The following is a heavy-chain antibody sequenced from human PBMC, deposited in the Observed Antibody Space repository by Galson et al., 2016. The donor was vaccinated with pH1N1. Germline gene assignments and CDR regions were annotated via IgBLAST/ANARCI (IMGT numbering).Heavy chain of an antibody. J-gene: IGHJ4*02. Sequence: CAISGDSVSSHTSAWTWLRQSPSRGLEWLGRTYYRARWYNNYGVSVAGRISITPYTAKNQFSLQLKSVNPEDTAAYFCARWDHSASYIDVWGQGTLVTVSS. D-gene: IGHD3-10*01. CDR2: TYYRARWYN. CDR3: ARWDHSASYIDV. CDR1: GDSVSSHTSA. V-gene: IGHV6-1*01.